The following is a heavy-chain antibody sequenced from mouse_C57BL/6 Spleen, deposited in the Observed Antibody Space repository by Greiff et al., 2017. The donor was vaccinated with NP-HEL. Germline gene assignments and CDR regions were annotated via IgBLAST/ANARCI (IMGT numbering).Heavy chain of an antibody. J-gene: IGHJ1*03. D-gene: IGHD1-1*01. Sequence: EVQLVESGGGLVKPGGSLKLSCAASGFTFSDYGMHWVRQAPDKGLEWVANISSGSSSIYYADTVKGRFPISRDNAKNTLFLQMTSLRSEDTAMYYCSREDYCGSSCEYFDVWGTGTTVTVSS. V-gene: IGHV5-17*01. CDR2: ISSGSSSI. CDR3: SREDYCGSSCEYFDV. CDR1: GFTFSDYG.